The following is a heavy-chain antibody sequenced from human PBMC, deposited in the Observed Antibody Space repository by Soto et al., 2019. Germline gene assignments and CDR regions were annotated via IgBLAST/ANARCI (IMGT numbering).Heavy chain of an antibody. V-gene: IGHV4-34*01. CDR1: GGSFSGYY. Sequence: PSETLSLTCAVYGGSFSGYYWSWIRQPPGKGLEWIGEINHSGSTNYNPSLKSRVTISVDTSKNQFSLKLSSVTAADTAVYYCARAVYSSGFHYYYYGMDVWGQGTTVTVSS. CDR2: INHSGST. D-gene: IGHD6-19*01. CDR3: ARAVYSSGFHYYYYGMDV. J-gene: IGHJ6*02.